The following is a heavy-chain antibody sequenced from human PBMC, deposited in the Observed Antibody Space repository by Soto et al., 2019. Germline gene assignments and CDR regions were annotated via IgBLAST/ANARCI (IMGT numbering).Heavy chain of an antibody. CDR2: ISGSGGST. D-gene: IGHD4-17*01. CDR1: GFTFSNYS. CDR3: AKDNDYGGNAFDM. V-gene: IGHV3-23*01. J-gene: IGHJ3*02. Sequence: GRSQILSCASSGFTFSNYSMILVRPAPGKGLEWVSAISGSGGSTYYADSVEGRFTISRDNSKNTLYLEMNSLRAEDTAVYNCAKDNDYGGNAFDMWGKGKMVTVSS.